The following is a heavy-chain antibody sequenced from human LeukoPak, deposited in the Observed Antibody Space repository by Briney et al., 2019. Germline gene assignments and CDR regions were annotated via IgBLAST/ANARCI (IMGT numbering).Heavy chain of an antibody. V-gene: IGHV1-18*04. J-gene: IGHJ6*02. CDR1: GYTFTGYY. Sequence: ASVKVSCKASGYTFTGYYIHWVRQAPGQGLEWMGWISAYNGNTNYAQKLQGRVTMTTDTSTSTAYMELRSLRSDDTAVYYCARGPSRYYYGMDVWGQGTTVTVSS. CDR3: ARGPSRYYYGMDV. CDR2: ISAYNGNT.